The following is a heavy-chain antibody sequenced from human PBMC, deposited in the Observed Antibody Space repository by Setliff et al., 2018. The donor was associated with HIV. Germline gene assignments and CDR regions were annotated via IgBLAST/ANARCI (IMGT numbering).Heavy chain of an antibody. D-gene: IGHD6-13*01. V-gene: IGHV3-74*01. CDR1: GFTFSSYW. CDR2: IKSDGSYT. Sequence: GGSLRLSCAASGFTFSSYWVHWVRQAPGKGLVWVSRIKSDGSYTSYADSAKGRFTISRDNAKNTLHLQMNSLRAEDTAVYYCVRGLAAAGGYAMDVWGQGTTVTVSS. J-gene: IGHJ6*02. CDR3: VRGLAAAGGYAMDV.